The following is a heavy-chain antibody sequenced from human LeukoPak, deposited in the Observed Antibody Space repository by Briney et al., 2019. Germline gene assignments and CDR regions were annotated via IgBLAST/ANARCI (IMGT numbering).Heavy chain of an antibody. CDR3: ARGGRELRSTGLFDY. CDR1: GFTFSSYG. CDR2: IWYDGSNK. D-gene: IGHD1-26*01. J-gene: IGHJ4*02. V-gene: IGHV3-33*01. Sequence: GRSLRLSCAASGFTFSSYGMHWVRQAPGKGLEWVAVIWYDGSNKYYADSVKGRFTISRDNSKSTLYLQMNSLRAEDTAVYYCARGGRELRSTGLFDYWGQGTLVTVSS.